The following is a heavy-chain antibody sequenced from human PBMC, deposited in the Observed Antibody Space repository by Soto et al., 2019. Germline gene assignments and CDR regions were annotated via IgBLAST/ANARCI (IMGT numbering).Heavy chain of an antibody. Sequence: PGGSLRLSCAASGFTFSSYAMHWVRQAPGKGLEWVAVISYDGSNKYYADSVKGRFTISRDNSKNTLYLQMNSLRAEDTAVYYCARSNSYGYNYFDYWGQGTLVTVSS. V-gene: IGHV3-30-3*01. CDR1: GFTFSSYA. CDR3: ARSNSYGYNYFDY. D-gene: IGHD5-18*01. CDR2: ISYDGSNK. J-gene: IGHJ4*02.